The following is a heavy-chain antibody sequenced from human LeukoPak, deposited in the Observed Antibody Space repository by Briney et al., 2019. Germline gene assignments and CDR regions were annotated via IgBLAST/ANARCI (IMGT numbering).Heavy chain of an antibody. CDR3: AKPRRRHQWLPIDAFDI. Sequence: TGGSLRLSCAASGFTFSSYAMSWVRQAPGKGLEWVSAISGSGGSTYYADSVKGRFTISRDNSKNTLYLQMNSLRAEDTAVYYCAKPRRRHQWLPIDAFDIWGQGTMVTVSS. J-gene: IGHJ3*02. D-gene: IGHD3-22*01. CDR1: GFTFSSYA. CDR2: ISGSGGST. V-gene: IGHV3-23*01.